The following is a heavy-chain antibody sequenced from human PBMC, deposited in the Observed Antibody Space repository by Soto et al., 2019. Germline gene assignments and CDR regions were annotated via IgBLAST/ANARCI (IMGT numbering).Heavy chain of an antibody. V-gene: IGHV4-30-4*01. Sequence: QVQLQESGPGLVKPSQTLSLTCTVSGGSISSGDYYWSWIRQPPGKGLEWIGYIYYSGSSYYNPSLKSRVTIAVDTSKNQFSLKLSSVTAADTAVYYCAREGGIVGATTVDYWGQGTLVTVSS. CDR2: IYYSGSS. CDR1: GGSISSGDYY. J-gene: IGHJ4*02. CDR3: AREGGIVGATTVDY. D-gene: IGHD1-26*01.